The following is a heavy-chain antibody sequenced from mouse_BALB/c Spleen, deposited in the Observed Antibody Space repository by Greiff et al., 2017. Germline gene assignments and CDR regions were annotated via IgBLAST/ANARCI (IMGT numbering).Heavy chain of an antibody. V-gene: IGHV1-7*01. CDR2: INPSTGYT. CDR1: GYTFTSYW. D-gene: IGHD4-1*01. CDR3: ARSGLGLDY. Sequence: QVQLQQSGAELAKPGASVTMSCKASGYTFTSYWMHWVKQRPGQGLEWIGYINPSTGYTEYNQKFKDKATLTADTSSSTAYMQLSSLTSEDSAVYYCARSGLGLDYWGQGTTLTVSS. J-gene: IGHJ2*01.